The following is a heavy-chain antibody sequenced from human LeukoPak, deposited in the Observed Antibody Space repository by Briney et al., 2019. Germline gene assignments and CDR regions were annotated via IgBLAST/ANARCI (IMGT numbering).Heavy chain of an antibody. V-gene: IGHV3-23*01. CDR1: GLSFTNYA. CDR2: LTGYGGA. CDR3: AKGAAAGKVDWFDP. D-gene: IGHD6-13*01. J-gene: IGHJ5*02. Sequence: GGSLRLSCEASGLSFTNYAMMWVRQAPGKGLQWISTLTGYGGAYYADSGEGRFIISRDISKNTMFLQMYSLRAEDTAVCYCAKGAAAGKVDWFDPWGQGTLVTVSS.